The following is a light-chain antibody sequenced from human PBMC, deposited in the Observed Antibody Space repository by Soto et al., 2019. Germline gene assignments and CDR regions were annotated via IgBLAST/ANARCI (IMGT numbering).Light chain of an antibody. J-gene: IGLJ2*01. CDR1: SSDVGGYNF. V-gene: IGLV2-14*01. CDR3: SSYTNSSTLVL. CDR2: EVS. Sequence: QSALTQPASVSGSPGQSITIYCTGTSSDVGGYNFVSWYQHHPGKAPKLIIYEVSNRPSGVSNRFSASKSGNTASLTIFGLQAEDEADYYCSSYTNSSTLVLFGGGTKLTVL.